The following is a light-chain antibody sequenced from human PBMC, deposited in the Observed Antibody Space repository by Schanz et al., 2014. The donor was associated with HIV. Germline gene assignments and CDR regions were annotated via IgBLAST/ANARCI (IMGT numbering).Light chain of an antibody. Sequence: EIVMTQSPATLYVSPGEGATLSCRASQSLGGSQLAWYQHKPGQAPRLLIYGASNRATGIPDRFSGGGSGTDFTLTISSLQSEDFAVYYCQQYNNWPLYTFGQGTKLEIK. CDR1: QSLGGS. V-gene: IGKV3D-15*01. CDR3: QQYNNWPLYT. J-gene: IGKJ2*01. CDR2: GAS.